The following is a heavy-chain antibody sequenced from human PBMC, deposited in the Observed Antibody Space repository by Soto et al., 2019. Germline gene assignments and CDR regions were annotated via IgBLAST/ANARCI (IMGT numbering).Heavy chain of an antibody. J-gene: IGHJ4*02. CDR2: IYYSGST. D-gene: IGHD1-20*01. CDR3: ARRYGRNFDY. CDR1: GGSISSYY. Sequence: AETLSLTCTVSGGSISSYYSSWIRQHPGKGLEWIGYIYYSGSTYYNPSLKSRVTISVDTSKNQFSLKLSSVTAADTAVYYCARRYGRNFDYWGQGTLVTVSS. V-gene: IGHV4-59*01.